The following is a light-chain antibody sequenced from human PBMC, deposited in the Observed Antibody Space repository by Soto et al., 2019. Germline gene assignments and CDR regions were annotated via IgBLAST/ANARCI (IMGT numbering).Light chain of an antibody. Sequence: EIVLTQSPGTLSLSPGERATLSCRASQSVSSSYLAWDQQKPGQAPRLLIYGASSRATVIPDRFSGSGSGTDFTLTISRLEPEDFAVYYCQQYGSSPSWTFGQGTKVEIK. CDR2: GAS. CDR3: QQYGSSPSWT. CDR1: QSVSSSY. J-gene: IGKJ1*01. V-gene: IGKV3-20*01.